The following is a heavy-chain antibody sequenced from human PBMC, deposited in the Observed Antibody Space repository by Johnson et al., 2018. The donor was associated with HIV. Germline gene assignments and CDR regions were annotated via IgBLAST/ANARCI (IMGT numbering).Heavy chain of an antibody. CDR3: ARDDGGGGDAFDI. Sequence: VQLVESGGGLVQPGGSLRLSCAASGFTVSSNYMSWVRPAPGKGLEWVSVIDTAGSTYDADSVTGRFTISRDNSKNTLYLQMNSLRAEDTAVYYCARDDGGGGDAFDIWGQGTMVTVSS. D-gene: IGHD2-15*01. CDR1: GFTVSSNY. J-gene: IGHJ3*02. V-gene: IGHV3-66*01. CDR2: IDTAGST.